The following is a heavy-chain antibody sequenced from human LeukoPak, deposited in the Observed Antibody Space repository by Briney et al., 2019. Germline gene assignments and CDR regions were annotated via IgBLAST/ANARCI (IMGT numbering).Heavy chain of an antibody. J-gene: IGHJ4*02. V-gene: IGHV3-64*01. Sequence: GGGLRLSCVQSGFTLCSDAMHWVPDALGGGLEYVSAISSNGGSTYYANPLKGRSTITSDNSKPTPYLKMGSLRAEDMAVYYCARVAGSYDNRPFDYWGQGTLVTVSS. CDR1: GFTLCSDA. D-gene: IGHD3-10*01. CDR2: ISSNGGST. CDR3: ARVAGSYDNRPFDY.